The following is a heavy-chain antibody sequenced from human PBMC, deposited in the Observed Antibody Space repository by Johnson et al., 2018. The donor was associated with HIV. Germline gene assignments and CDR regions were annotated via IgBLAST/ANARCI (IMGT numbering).Heavy chain of an antibody. CDR2: IKQDGSEK. J-gene: IGHJ3*02. Sequence: VQLVESGGGLVQPGGSLILSCAASGFTFSSYWMHWVRQAPGKGLEWVANIKQDGSEKYYVDSVKGRFTISRDNAKNSLYLQMNRLRAADTDLYYCANELGSLFVVLSVAFDIWGQGTMVTVSS. CDR3: ANELGSLFVVLSVAFDI. D-gene: IGHD2-21*01. V-gene: IGHV3-7*03. CDR1: GFTFSSYW.